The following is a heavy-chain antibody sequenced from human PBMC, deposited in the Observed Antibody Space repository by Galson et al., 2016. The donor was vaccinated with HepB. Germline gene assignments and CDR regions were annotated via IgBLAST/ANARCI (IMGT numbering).Heavy chain of an antibody. CDR2: INESGGSK. D-gene: IGHD2/OR15-2a*01. CDR1: GFTFSNYA. J-gene: IGHJ6*02. CDR3: AKAFELHYYYYGLKV. Sequence: SLRLSCAASGFTFSNYAMSWVRQAPGKGLEWVAGINESGGSKNYADSVKGRFTISRDYFKHTLYLQMNSLRVEDTAIYFCAKAFELHYYYYGLKVWGQGTTVTVSS. V-gene: IGHV3-23*01.